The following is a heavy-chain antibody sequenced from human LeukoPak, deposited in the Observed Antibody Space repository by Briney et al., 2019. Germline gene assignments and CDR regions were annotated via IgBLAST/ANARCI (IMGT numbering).Heavy chain of an antibody. Sequence: PSETLSLTCAVYGGSFSGYYWSWIRQPPGKGLEWIGEINHSGSTNYNPSLKSRVTISVDTSKNQFSLKLSSVTAADTAVYYCASYYCSSTSCLFDYWGQGTLVTVSS. CDR1: GGSFSGYY. D-gene: IGHD2-2*01. V-gene: IGHV4-34*01. CDR3: ASYYCSSTSCLFDY. CDR2: INHSGST. J-gene: IGHJ4*02.